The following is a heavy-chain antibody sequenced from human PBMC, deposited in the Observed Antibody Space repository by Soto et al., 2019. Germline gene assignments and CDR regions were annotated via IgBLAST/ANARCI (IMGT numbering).Heavy chain of an antibody. CDR3: ARMRFFGVVIISSHWFDP. J-gene: IGHJ5*02. CDR1: GGSISSGGYY. V-gene: IGHV4-31*03. D-gene: IGHD3-3*01. Sequence: PSETLSLTCTVSGGSISSGGYYWSWIRQHPGKGLEWIGYIYYSRSTYYNPSLKSRVTISVDTSKNQFSLKLSSVTAADTAVYYCARMRFFGVVIISSHWFDPWGQGTLVTVSS. CDR2: IYYSRST.